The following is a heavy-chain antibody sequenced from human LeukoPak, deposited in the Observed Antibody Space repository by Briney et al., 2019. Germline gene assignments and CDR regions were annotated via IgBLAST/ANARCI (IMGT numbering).Heavy chain of an antibody. J-gene: IGHJ4*02. CDR2: INHRGST. V-gene: IGHV4-34*01. Sequence: PSETLSLTCAVYGGSFSGYYWSWIRQPPGKGLEWIGEINHRGSTNYNPSLKSRVTISVDTSKNQFSLKLSSVTAADTAVYYCARGRIAAWKYFDYWGQGTLVTVSS. D-gene: IGHD6-6*01. CDR1: GGSFSGYY. CDR3: ARGRIAAWKYFDY.